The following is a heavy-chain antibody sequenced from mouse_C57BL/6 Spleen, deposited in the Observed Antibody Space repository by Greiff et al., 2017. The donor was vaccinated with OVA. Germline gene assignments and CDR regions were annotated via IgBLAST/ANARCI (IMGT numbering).Heavy chain of an antibody. Sequence: EVKLMESGGGLVKPGGSLKLSCAASGFTFSDYGMHWVRQAPEKGLEWVAYISSGSSTIYYADTVKGRFTISRDNAKNTLFLQMTSLRSEDTAMYYCARAGDYGSSSMDYWGQGTSVTVSS. D-gene: IGHD1-1*01. CDR2: ISSGSSTI. J-gene: IGHJ4*01. V-gene: IGHV5-17*01. CDR3: ARAGDYGSSSMDY. CDR1: GFTFSDYG.